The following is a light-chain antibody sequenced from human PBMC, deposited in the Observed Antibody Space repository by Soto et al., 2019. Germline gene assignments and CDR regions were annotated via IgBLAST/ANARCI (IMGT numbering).Light chain of an antibody. CDR3: QQYGSSGT. V-gene: IGKV3-11*01. Sequence: IVLTQSPATLSVSPGERATLSCRASQNISNYLIWYQQKPGQAPRLLIYDVSNRATDIPARFSGSGSGTDFTLTISRLEPEDFAVYYCQQYGSSGTFGQGTKVDIK. CDR1: QNISNY. J-gene: IGKJ1*01. CDR2: DVS.